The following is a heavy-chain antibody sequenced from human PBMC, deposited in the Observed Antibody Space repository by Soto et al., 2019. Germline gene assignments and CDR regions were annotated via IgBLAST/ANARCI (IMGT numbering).Heavy chain of an antibody. Sequence: EVQLLESGGGLVQPGGSLRLSCVVSGFSFSSYAMTWVRQAPGKGLEWFSVISGSDGSTYYAHSVKGRFTISRDNSKNTLYLQMNSLRSEDTAVYYCARDRERDAWYEDYWGQGTLVTVSS. J-gene: IGHJ4*02. CDR1: GFSFSSYA. CDR2: ISGSDGST. V-gene: IGHV3-23*01. D-gene: IGHD6-13*01. CDR3: ARDRERDAWYEDY.